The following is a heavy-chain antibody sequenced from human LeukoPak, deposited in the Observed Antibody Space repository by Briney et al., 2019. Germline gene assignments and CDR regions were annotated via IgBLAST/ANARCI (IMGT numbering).Heavy chain of an antibody. Sequence: PGRSLRLSCAASGFTFSSYAMHWVRQAPGKGLEWVAVISYDGSNKYYADSVKGRFTISRDNSKNTLYLQMNSLRAEDTAVYYCAKDTLASYGMDVWGQGTTVTVSS. V-gene: IGHV3-30-3*01. CDR1: GFTFSSYA. CDR2: ISYDGSNK. CDR3: AKDTLASYGMDV. D-gene: IGHD1-1*01. J-gene: IGHJ6*02.